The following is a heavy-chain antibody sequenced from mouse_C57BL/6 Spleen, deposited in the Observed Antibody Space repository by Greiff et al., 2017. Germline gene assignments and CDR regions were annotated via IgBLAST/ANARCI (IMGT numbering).Heavy chain of an antibody. CDR1: GYTFTDYE. J-gene: IGHJ3*01. CDR2: IDPETGGT. CDR3: TREAAYYSNYGFAY. D-gene: IGHD2-5*01. V-gene: IGHV1-15*01. Sequence: QVQLKESGAELVRPGASVTLSCKASGYTFTDYEMHWVKQTPVHGLEWIGAIDPETGGTAYNPKFKGKAILTADKSSSTAYMERRSLTSEDSAVYYCTREAAYYSNYGFAYWGQGTLVTVSA.